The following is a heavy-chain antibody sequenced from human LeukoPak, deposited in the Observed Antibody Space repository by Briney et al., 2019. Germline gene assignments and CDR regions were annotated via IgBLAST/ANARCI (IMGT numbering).Heavy chain of an antibody. V-gene: IGHV3-7*01. Sequence: GGSLRLSCAASGFTFSSYWMSWVRQAAGNGLEWVANIKQDGSEKYYVDSVKGRFTISRDNAKNSLYLQMNSLRAEDTAVYYCARDYYGSGSTFFDYWGQGTLVTVSS. CDR3: ARDYYGSGSTFFDY. CDR2: IKQDGSEK. J-gene: IGHJ4*02. CDR1: GFTFSSYW. D-gene: IGHD3-10*01.